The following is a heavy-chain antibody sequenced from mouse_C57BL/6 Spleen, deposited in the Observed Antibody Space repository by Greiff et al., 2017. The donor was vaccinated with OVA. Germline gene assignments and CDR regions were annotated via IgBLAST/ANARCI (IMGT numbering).Heavy chain of an antibody. CDR2: IYPGSGST. J-gene: IGHJ4*01. CDR3: ARGIDYYGSNYGTRDY. Sequence: QVQLQQPGAELVKPGASVKMSCKASGYTFTSYWIPWVKQRPGQGLEWIGDIYPGSGSTNYNEKFKSKATLTVDTSSSPAYMQLSSLTSEDSAVYYCARGIDYYGSNYGTRDYWGQGTSVTVSS. V-gene: IGHV1-55*01. CDR1: GYTFTSYW. D-gene: IGHD1-1*01.